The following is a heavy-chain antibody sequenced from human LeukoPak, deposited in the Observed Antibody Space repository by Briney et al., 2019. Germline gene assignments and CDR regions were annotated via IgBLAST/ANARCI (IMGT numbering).Heavy chain of an antibody. CDR3: ARGRRFDY. J-gene: IGHJ4*02. CDR1: GGSFSGYY. Sequence: SETLSLTCAVYGGSFSGYYWSWIRQPPGKGLEWIGEIKHSGSTNYNPSLKSRVTISVDTSKNQFSLKLSSVTAADTAVYYCARGRRFDYWGQGTLVTVSS. V-gene: IGHV4-34*01. CDR2: IKHSGST.